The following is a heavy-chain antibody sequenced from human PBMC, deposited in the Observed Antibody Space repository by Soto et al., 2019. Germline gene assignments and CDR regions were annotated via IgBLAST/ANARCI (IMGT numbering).Heavy chain of an antibody. CDR1: GYSFSSYG. V-gene: IGHV3-33*05. Sequence: SCKASGYSFSSYGMHWVRQAPGKGLEWVAVISYDGSNKYYADSVKGRFTISRDNAKNSLYLQMNSLRAEDTAVYYCASHPRDSSGYWYYFDYWGQGTLVTVAS. CDR3: ASHPRDSSGYWYYFDY. D-gene: IGHD3-22*01. J-gene: IGHJ4*02. CDR2: ISYDGSNK.